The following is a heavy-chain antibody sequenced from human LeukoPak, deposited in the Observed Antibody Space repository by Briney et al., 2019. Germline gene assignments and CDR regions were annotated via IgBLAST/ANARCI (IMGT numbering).Heavy chain of an antibody. Sequence: PSETLSLTCTVSGGSVSSGSYYWSWIRQRPGRGLEWIGYIFYSGSTYYNPSLKSRITISVDTSKNQFSLKLSSVTAADTAVYYCARVLGNSAFDIWGQGTMVTVSS. V-gene: IGHV4-31*03. CDR2: IFYSGST. D-gene: IGHD3-16*01. J-gene: IGHJ3*02. CDR1: GGSVSSGSYY. CDR3: ARVLGNSAFDI.